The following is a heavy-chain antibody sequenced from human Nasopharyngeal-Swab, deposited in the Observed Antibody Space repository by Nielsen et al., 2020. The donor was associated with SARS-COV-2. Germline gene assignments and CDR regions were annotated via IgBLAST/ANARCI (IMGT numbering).Heavy chain of an antibody. J-gene: IGHJ4*02. V-gene: IGHV3-30*18. D-gene: IGHD4-17*01. CDR3: AKDVHGDYGGIDY. CDR2: ISYDGSNE. Sequence: GESLKISYAASGFTFSSSGMDWVRQAPGKGLEWVAVISYDGSNEYYEDSVKGRFTISRDNSKNTLYLQMNSLRVEDTAVYYCAKDVHGDYGGIDYWGQGTLVTVSS. CDR1: GFTFSSSG.